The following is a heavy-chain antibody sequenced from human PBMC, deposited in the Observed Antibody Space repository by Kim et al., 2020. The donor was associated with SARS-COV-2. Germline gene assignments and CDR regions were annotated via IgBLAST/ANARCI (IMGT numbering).Heavy chain of an antibody. CDR2: ITKSSTTI. CDR1: GFTFSAYD. D-gene: IGHD3-16*01. CDR3: VRDRMGGAFDM. V-gene: IGHV3-48*02. J-gene: IGHJ3*02. Sequence: GGSLRLFCATSGFTFSAYDMNWVRQAPGKGLEWLSFITKSSTTIYYADSVEGRFTISRDNAKNSLFLQMNSLRDEDTALYYCVRDRMGGAFDMWGQWTVV.